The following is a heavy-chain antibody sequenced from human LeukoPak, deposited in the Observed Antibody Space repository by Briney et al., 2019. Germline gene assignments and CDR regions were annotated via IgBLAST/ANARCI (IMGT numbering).Heavy chain of an antibody. V-gene: IGHV1-69*01. D-gene: IGHD3-10*01. CDR2: IISIFGTA. Sequence: SVKVSCKASGGTFSSYAISWVRQAPGQGLEWMGGIISIFGTANYAQKFQGRVTITADESTSTAYMELSSLRSEDTAVYYCARQRVRGVIINKYYFGYWGQGTLVTVSS. J-gene: IGHJ4*02. CDR3: ARQRVRGVIINKYYFGY. CDR1: GGTFSSYA.